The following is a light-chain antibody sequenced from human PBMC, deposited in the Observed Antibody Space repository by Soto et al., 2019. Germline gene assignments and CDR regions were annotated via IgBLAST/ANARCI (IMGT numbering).Light chain of an antibody. CDR1: ETIGRAY. J-gene: IGKJ2*01. V-gene: IGKV3-20*01. CDR2: GTS. Sequence: IVLTQSPGTVSLSPGERATLSCRASETIGRAYFAWYQHRPGRTPRLVLSGTSNRAAGVPDRFGGSGSGADFTLTISGVEPEDFALYHCQQYDDSPRTFGQGTRLAIK. CDR3: QQYDDSPRT.